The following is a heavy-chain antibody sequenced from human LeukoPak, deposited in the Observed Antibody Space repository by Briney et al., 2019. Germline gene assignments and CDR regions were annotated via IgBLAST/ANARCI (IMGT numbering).Heavy chain of an antibody. CDR2: INPNSGGT. J-gene: IGHJ5*02. Sequence: ASVKVSCKASGYTFTGYYMHWVRQAPGQGLEWMGWINPNSGGTNYAQKFQGRVTMTRDTSISTAYMELSRLRSDDTAVYYCARNPQLLWSGELSPNWFDPWGQGTLVTVSS. D-gene: IGHD3-10*01. CDR3: ARNPQLLWSGELSPNWFDP. V-gene: IGHV1-2*02. CDR1: GYTFTGYY.